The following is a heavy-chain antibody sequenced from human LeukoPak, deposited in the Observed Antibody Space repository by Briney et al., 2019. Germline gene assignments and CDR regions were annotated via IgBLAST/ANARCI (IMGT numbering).Heavy chain of an antibody. Sequence: GGSLRLSCAASGFTFSSYSMNWVRQAPGKGLEWVSYISSSSKTIYYADSVKGRFTISRDNAKNSLYLQMNSLRAEDTAVYYCARLDEDWGSNYWGQGTLVTVSS. CDR1: GFTFSSYS. J-gene: IGHJ4*02. CDR3: ARLDEDWGSNY. CDR2: ISSSSKTI. V-gene: IGHV3-48*04. D-gene: IGHD7-27*01.